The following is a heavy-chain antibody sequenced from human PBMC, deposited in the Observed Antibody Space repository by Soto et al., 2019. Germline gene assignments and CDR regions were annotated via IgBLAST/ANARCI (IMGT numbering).Heavy chain of an antibody. CDR3: ARDKAYGLDV. CDR2: ISTTSGFT. CDR1: GFSFSDYY. Sequence: GGSLRLSCAASGFSFSDYYMSWIRQAPGKGLEWVSYISTTSGFTKYADSVKGRFTISRDNAENILYLQMNSLRAEDTAVYYCARDKAYGLDVWGQGTTVTVSS. J-gene: IGHJ6*02. V-gene: IGHV3-11*06.